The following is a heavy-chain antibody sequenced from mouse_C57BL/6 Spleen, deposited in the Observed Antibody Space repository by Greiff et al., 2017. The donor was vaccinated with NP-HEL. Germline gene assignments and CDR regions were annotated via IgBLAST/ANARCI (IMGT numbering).Heavy chain of an antibody. V-gene: IGHV2-2*01. Sequence: QVHVKQSGPGLVQPSQSLSITCTVSGFSLNSYGVHWVRQSPGKGLEWLGVIWSGGSTDYNAAFISRLSISKDNSKSQVFFKMNRLQADDTAIYYCASRWGLRGYYAMDYWGQGTSVTVSS. CDR1: GFSLNSYG. CDR2: IWSGGST. J-gene: IGHJ4*01. CDR3: ASRWGLRGYYAMDY. D-gene: IGHD2-13*01.